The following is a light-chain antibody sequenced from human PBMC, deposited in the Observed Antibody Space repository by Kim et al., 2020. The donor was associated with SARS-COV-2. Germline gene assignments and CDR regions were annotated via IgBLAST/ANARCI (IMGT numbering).Light chain of an antibody. Sequence: QSALTQPASVSGSPGQSVTISCTGTSSDVGGYNYVSWYQQHPGKAPKFIFYLVTNRPSRVSNRFSGPKSGNTASLTISGLQADDEAAYYCSSYTGSNTWVFGGGTQLTVL. CDR1: SSDVGGYNY. V-gene: IGLV2-14*03. J-gene: IGLJ3*02. CDR2: LVT. CDR3: SSYTGSNTWV.